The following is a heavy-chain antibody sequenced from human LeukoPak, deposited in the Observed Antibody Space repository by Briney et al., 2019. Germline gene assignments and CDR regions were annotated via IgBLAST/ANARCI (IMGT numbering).Heavy chain of an antibody. D-gene: IGHD5-18*01. CDR2: ISWDGTST. J-gene: IGHJ3*01. CDR3: AKGPDSSLVGAFDL. CDR1: EFPFDDYP. Sequence: GGSLRLSCEASEFPFDDYPLRWVRQAPGKGLEWVSLISWDGTSTYYGDSVKGRFTISRDNNKYSLYLQMNNLRPDDTALYYCAKGPDSSLVGAFDLWGQGTMVTVSS. V-gene: IGHV3-43*01.